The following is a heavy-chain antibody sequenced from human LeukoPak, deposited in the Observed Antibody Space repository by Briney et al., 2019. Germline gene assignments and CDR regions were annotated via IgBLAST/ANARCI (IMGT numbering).Heavy chain of an antibody. J-gene: IGHJ4*02. Sequence: GGSLRLSCAASGFTFSSYRMHWGGPAPGTRLVWVSRVNADGRSTSYADSVKGRFTISRDNAKNTLYLQMDSLRVEDTAVYYCAREGRIMGATIDYWGQGALVTVSS. CDR3: AREGRIMGATIDY. CDR2: VNADGRST. D-gene: IGHD1-26*01. V-gene: IGHV3-74*01. CDR1: GFTFSSYR.